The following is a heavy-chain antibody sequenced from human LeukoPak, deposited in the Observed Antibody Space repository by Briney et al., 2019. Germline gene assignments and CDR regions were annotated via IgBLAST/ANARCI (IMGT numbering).Heavy chain of an antibody. D-gene: IGHD3-22*01. J-gene: IGHJ6*02. Sequence: PGGSLRLSCAASGFTFSDYYMSWIRQAPGKGLEWVSYISSSGSTIYYADSVKGRFTISRDNAKNSLYLQMNSLRAEDTAVYYCARAFGYDSSGYYYVQYYYYYCGMDVWGQGTTVTVSS. CDR3: ARAFGYDSSGYYYVQYYYYYCGMDV. CDR1: GFTFSDYY. CDR2: ISSSGSTI. V-gene: IGHV3-11*01.